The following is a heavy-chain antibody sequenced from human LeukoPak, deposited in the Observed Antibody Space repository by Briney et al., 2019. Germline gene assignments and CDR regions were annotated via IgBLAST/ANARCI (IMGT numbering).Heavy chain of an antibody. V-gene: IGHV1-8*01. CDR1: GYTFTSYD. D-gene: IGHD6-19*01. Sequence: ASVKVSCKASGYTFTSYDINWVRQATGQGLEWMGWMNPNSGNTGYAQKFQGRVTMTRNTSISTAYMELSSLRSEDTAVYYCARIGYGSGWYYNYYYYYGMDVWGQGTTVTVSS. CDR3: ARIGYGSGWYYNYYYYYGMDV. J-gene: IGHJ6*02. CDR2: MNPNSGNT.